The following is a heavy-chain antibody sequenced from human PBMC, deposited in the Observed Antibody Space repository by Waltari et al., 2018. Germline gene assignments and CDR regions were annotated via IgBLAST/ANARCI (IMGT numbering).Heavy chain of an antibody. CDR3: ATQDGYNHNWFDP. CDR1: GYTLTELS. J-gene: IGHJ5*02. CDR2: FDPEDGET. V-gene: IGHV1-24*01. D-gene: IGHD5-12*01. Sequence: QVQLVQSGAEVKKPGASVKVSCKVSGYTLTELSIHWVRQAPGKGLEWMGGFDPEDGETIYEKKFQGRGTMTEDTSTDTAYMERSSLRSEDTAVYYCATQDGYNHNWFDPWGQGTLVTVSS.